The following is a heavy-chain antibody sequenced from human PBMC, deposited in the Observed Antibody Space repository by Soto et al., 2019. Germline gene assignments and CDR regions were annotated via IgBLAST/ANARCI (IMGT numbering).Heavy chain of an antibody. CDR3: ARDGVGEFDY. V-gene: IGHV3-33*01. CDR1: GFTFGSYG. CDR2: IWYDGSNK. J-gene: IGHJ4*02. Sequence: QVQLVESGGGVVQPGRSLRLSCAASGFTFGSYGMHWVRQAPGKGLEWVAVIWYDGSNKYYADSVKGRFTISRDNSKNTLYLQMNSLRAEDTAVHYCARDGVGEFDYWGQGSLVTVSS. D-gene: IGHD3-16*01.